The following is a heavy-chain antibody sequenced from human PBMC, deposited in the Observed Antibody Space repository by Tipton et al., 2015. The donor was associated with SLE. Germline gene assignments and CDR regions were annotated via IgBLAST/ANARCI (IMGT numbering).Heavy chain of an antibody. CDR2: ISYDGSNK. Sequence: RSLRLSCAASGFTFSSYGMHWVRQAPGKGLEWVAVISYDGSNKYYADSVKGRFTISRDNSKNTLYLQMNSLRAEDTAVYYCARDAMVRGVIMDWYFDLWGRGTLVTVSS. V-gene: IGHV3-30*03. CDR1: GFTFSSYG. D-gene: IGHD3-10*01. CDR3: ARDAMVRGVIMDWYFDL. J-gene: IGHJ2*01.